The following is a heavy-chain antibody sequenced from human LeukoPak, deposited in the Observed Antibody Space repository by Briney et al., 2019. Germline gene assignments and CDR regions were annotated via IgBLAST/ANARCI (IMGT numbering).Heavy chain of an antibody. D-gene: IGHD5-24*01. J-gene: IGHJ5*02. Sequence: SETLSLTCTVSGGSISSYYWSWIRQPPGQGLEWIGYIYYSGSTNYNPSLKSRVTISIDTSKNQLSLKLSSVIGSDATVFYCSGWRRDGSGIEPWGQESLVTVS. CDR3: SGWRRDGSGIEP. CDR2: IYYSGST. CDR1: GGSISSYY. V-gene: IGHV4-59*08.